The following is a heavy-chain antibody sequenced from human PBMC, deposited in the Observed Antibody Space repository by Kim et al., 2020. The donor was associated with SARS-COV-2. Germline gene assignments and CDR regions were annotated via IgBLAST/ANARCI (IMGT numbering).Heavy chain of an antibody. CDR2: VYPDDSDT. J-gene: IGHJ3*01. CDR3: ARSGTAAVGFDV. D-gene: IGHD1-7*01. CDR1: GYNFARYW. Sequence: GESLKISCKASGYNFARYWIGWVRQMPGKGLEWMGIVYPDDSDTRYSPSFQGQVIISADKSITTAYLQWSSLRASDTAIYYCARSGTAAVGFDV. V-gene: IGHV5-51*01.